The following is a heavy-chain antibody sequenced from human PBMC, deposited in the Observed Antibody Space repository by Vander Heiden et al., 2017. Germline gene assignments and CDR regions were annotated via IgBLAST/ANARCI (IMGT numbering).Heavy chain of an antibody. CDR1: GFPFGDYA. Sequence: EVQLVESGGGLVKPGRSLRLSCSASGFPFGDYAMSWFRQAPGKGLEWVGFIRSKAFPGTTEYAASVKSRFTISRDNSKSIAYLQMNSLRTEDTAVYYCSRDDITGGSGVRYWGQGTLVTVSS. J-gene: IGHJ4*02. CDR2: IRSKAFPGTT. V-gene: IGHV3-49*05. CDR3: SRDDITGGSGVRY. D-gene: IGHD1-20*01.